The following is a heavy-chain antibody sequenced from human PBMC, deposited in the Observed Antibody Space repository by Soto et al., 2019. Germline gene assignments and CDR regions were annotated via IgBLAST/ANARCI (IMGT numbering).Heavy chain of an antibody. CDR3: ARGAMWQLLHFDY. J-gene: IGHJ4*02. CDR1: GYTFTSYD. V-gene: IGHV1-8*01. D-gene: IGHD2-15*01. Sequence: ASVKVSCKASGYTFTSYDINWVRQATGQGLEWMGWMNPNSGNTCYAQKFQGRVTMTRNTSISTAYMELSSLRSEDTAVYYCARGAMWQLLHFDYWGQGTLVTVSS. CDR2: MNPNSGNT.